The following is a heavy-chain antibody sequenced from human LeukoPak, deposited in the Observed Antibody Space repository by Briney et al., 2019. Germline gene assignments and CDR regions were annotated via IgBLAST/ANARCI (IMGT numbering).Heavy chain of an antibody. V-gene: IGHV4-39*01. CDR3: ARRRGGLNWFDP. D-gene: IGHD2-15*01. CDR1: GGSIGSSSYY. Sequence: SETLSLTCTVSGGSIGSSSYYWGWIRQPPGKGLEWIGSIYYSGSTYYNPSLKSRVTISVDTSKNQFSLKLSSVTAADTAVYYCARRRGGLNWFDPWGQGTLVTVSS. J-gene: IGHJ5*02. CDR2: IYYSGST.